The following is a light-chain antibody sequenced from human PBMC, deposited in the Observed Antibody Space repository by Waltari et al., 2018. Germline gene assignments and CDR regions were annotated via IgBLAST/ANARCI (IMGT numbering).Light chain of an antibody. Sequence: QLVVTQSPSASAPLGASVKLPCTLRSGHRNNVIEWLPPRPEKGPRYLMKVNSDGSHSKGDEIPDRFSGSSSGAERYLTISSLQSDDEADYYCQTGGHGTWVFGGGTKLTVL. CDR3: QTGGHGTWV. CDR2: VNSDGSH. CDR1: SGHRNNV. J-gene: IGLJ3*02. V-gene: IGLV4-69*01.